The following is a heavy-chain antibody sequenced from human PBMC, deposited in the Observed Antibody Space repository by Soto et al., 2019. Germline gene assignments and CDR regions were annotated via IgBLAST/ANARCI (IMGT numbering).Heavy chain of an antibody. Sequence: EVQLVESGGGLIQPGGSLRLSCAASGFNVSSTHMGWVRQAPGKGLEWVSLLYSGGRTYYADSVKGRFTISRDKSKNTLYLQMNSLRAEDTAVYYCAIRRGYSGYDSAFDVWGQGTMVTVSS. J-gene: IGHJ3*01. D-gene: IGHD5-12*01. CDR2: LYSGGRT. V-gene: IGHV3-53*01. CDR1: GFNVSSTH. CDR3: AIRRGYSGYDSAFDV.